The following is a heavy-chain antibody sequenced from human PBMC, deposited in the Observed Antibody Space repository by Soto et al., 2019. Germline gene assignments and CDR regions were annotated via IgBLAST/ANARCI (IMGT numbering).Heavy chain of an antibody. CDR1: GYSFTTYW. V-gene: IGHV5-51*01. D-gene: IGHD3-22*01. Sequence: GESLKISCKGSGYSFTTYWIGWVRQMPGKGLEWMGIIYPSDSDTRYSQSFQGQVTISADKSISTAYLQWSSLKASDTAMYYCARPSDSSGYEIFRHWGQGTLVTVSS. CDR2: IYPSDSDT. CDR3: ARPSDSSGYEIFRH. J-gene: IGHJ1*01.